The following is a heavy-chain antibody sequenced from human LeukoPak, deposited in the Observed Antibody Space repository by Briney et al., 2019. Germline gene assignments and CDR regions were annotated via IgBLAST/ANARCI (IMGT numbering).Heavy chain of an antibody. D-gene: IGHD6-13*01. CDR2: IYYSGST. J-gene: IGHJ6*04. V-gene: IGHV4-59*01. CDR3: ARVIGPYSSSWDLGGSWPRPDV. Sequence: SETLSLTCTVSGGSISSYYWSWIRQPPGKGLEWIGYIYYSGSTNYNPSLKSRVTISVDTSKNQFSLKLSSVTAADTAVYYCARVIGPYSSSWDLGGSWPRPDVWGKGTTVTVSS. CDR1: GGSISSYY.